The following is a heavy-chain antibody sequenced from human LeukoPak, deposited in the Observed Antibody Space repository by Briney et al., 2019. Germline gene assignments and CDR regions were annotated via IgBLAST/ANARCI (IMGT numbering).Heavy chain of an antibody. CDR1: GGSISSSSYY. Sequence: PSETLSLTCTVSGGSISSSSYYWGWIRQPPGKGLEWIGSIYHSGSTYYNPSLKSRVTISVDTSKNQFSLKLSSVTAADTAVYYCARILDNFDYWGQGTLVTVSS. V-gene: IGHV4-39*01. CDR2: IYHSGST. J-gene: IGHJ4*02. D-gene: IGHD1-26*01. CDR3: ARILDNFDY.